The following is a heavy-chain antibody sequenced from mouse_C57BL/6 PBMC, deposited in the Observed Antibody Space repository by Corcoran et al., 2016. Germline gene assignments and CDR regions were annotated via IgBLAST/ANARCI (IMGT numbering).Heavy chain of an antibody. V-gene: IGHV9-3*01. CDR3: ARGGLKGYFDV. CDR2: INTYSGVP. Sequence: QIQLVQSGPELKKPGETVKISCKASGYTFTTYGMSWVKQAPGKGLKWMGWINTYSGVPTYADDFKGRFAFSLETSASTAYLQINNLKNEDTATYCCARGGLKGYFDVWGTGTTVTVSS. J-gene: IGHJ1*03. CDR1: GYTFTTYG.